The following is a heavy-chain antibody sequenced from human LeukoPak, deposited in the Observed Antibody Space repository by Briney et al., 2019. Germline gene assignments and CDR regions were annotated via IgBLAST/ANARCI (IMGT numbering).Heavy chain of an antibody. Sequence: ASVKVSCKASGYTFTDYYMLWVRQAPGQGLEWMGWINPNSGGTNYAPKFQDRVTMTRDTSISTAYMELSRLRSDDTAVYYCARARAGAGSKGYFDYWGQGTLVTVSS. CDR2: INPNSGGT. J-gene: IGHJ4*02. V-gene: IGHV1-2*02. CDR3: ARARAGAGSKGYFDY. D-gene: IGHD6-13*01. CDR1: GYTFTDYY.